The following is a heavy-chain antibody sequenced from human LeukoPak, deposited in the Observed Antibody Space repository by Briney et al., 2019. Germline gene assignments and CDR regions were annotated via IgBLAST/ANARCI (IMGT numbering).Heavy chain of an antibody. J-gene: IGHJ4*02. CDR3: AKTVFLAGWHFDY. CDR1: GGSISSYY. D-gene: IGHD6-19*01. V-gene: IGHV4-59*08. CDR2: VYSTGNT. Sequence: SETLSLTCTVSGGSISSYYWSWIRQPPGKGLEWIGYVYSTGNTNYNPSLKSRVTMSVDTSKSQSSLKLSSVTAADTAVYYCAKTVFLAGWHFDYWGQGTLVTVSS.